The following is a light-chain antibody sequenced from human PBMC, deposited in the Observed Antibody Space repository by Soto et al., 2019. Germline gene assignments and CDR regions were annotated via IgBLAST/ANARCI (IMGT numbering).Light chain of an antibody. CDR3: QSYDSINRGV. CDR1: SGSIASNY. Sequence: NFMLTQPHSVSGSPGKTVTISCTGSSGSIASNYGQWYQQRPGSAPTTVIYEDNQRPSGVPDRFSGSIDSSSNSASLTISGLKTEEEADYYCQSYDSINRGVFGNGTKVTVL. V-gene: IGLV6-57*02. J-gene: IGLJ1*01. CDR2: EDN.